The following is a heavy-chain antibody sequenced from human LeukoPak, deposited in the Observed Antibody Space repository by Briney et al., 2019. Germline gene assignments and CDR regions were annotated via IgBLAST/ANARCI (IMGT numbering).Heavy chain of an antibody. V-gene: IGHV1-18*01. CDR1: GYTFTNYG. D-gene: IGHD4-11*01. CDR2: ISAYNGNT. Sequence: GASVKVSCKASGYTFTNYGINWVRQAPGQGLEWMGWISAYNGNTNYAQKLQGRVTMTTDTSTSTAYMELRSLRSDDTAVYYCARDRADDYSNYGMDVWGQGTTVTVSS. J-gene: IGHJ6*02. CDR3: ARDRADDYSNYGMDV.